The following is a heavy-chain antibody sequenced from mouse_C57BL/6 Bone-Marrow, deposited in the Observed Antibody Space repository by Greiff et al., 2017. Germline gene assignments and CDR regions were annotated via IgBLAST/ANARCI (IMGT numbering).Heavy chain of an antibody. J-gene: IGHJ2*01. CDR2: IYPRSGNT. CDR1: GYTFTSYG. V-gene: IGHV1-81*01. Sequence: VKLMESGAELARPGASVKLSCKASGYTFTSYGISWVKQRTGQGLEWIGEIYPRSGNTYYNEKFKGKATLTADKSSSTAYMELRSLTSEDYAVYYCEGLLRDFDYWGQGTTLTGSS. D-gene: IGHD1-1*01. CDR3: EGLLRDFDY.